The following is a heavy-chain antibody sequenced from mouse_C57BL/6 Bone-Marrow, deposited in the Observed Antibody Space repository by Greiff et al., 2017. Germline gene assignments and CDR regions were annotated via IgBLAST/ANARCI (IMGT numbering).Heavy chain of an antibody. CDR2: LYPGSGST. D-gene: IGHD6-1*01. V-gene: IGHV1-55*01. J-gene: IGHJ3*01. CDR3: ARKDPPLPGAY. Sequence: QVQLQQPGAELVKPGASVKMSCKASGYTFTRYWITWVKPRPGQGLEWLGDLYPGSGSTNSNEKFKSKATLTVDTSSSTAYMQLSILTSEDSAVYYCARKDPPLPGAYWGQGTLVTVSA. CDR1: GYTFTRYW.